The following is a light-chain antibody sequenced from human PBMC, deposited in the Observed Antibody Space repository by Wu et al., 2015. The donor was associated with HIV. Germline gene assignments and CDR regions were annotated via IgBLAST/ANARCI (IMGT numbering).Light chain of an antibody. J-gene: IGKJ3*01. CDR3: QQLNSYLRVT. CDR2: AAS. Sequence: DIQMTQSPSSLSASVGDRVTITCRASQGISNFLAWYQQKPGKPPKVLIYAASTLQSGVPSRFSGSGSGTDFTLTISSLQPEDVATYYCQQLNSYLRVTFGPGTKVDIK. CDR1: QGISNF. V-gene: IGKV1-27*01.